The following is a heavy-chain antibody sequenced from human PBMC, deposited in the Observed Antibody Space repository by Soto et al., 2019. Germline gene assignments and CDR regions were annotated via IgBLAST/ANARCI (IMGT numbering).Heavy chain of an antibody. J-gene: IGHJ6*02. D-gene: IGHD3-3*01. Sequence: SETLSLTCTVSGGSISSGPYSWGWIRQPPGEGLEWIGTFHYSESTYYNPPLESRVTISVDTSKNQFSLKVSSVTVADTAVYYCARDQGITTFGVYSMYYYGMDVWGQGTTVTVSS. CDR3: ARDQGITTFGVYSMYYYGMDV. V-gene: IGHV4-39*02. CDR1: GGSISSGPYS. CDR2: FHYSEST.